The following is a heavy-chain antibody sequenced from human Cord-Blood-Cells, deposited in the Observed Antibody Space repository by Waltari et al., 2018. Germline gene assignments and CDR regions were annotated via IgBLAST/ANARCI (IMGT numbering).Heavy chain of an antibody. J-gene: IGHJ4*02. D-gene: IGHD3-9*01. CDR2: ISSSGSTI. Sequence: EVQLVESGGGLVQPGGSLRLSCAASGFPFSSYEMNWVCQAPGKGLEWVSYISSSGSTIYYADSVKGRFTISRDNAKNSLYLQMNSLRAEDTAVYYCARGQRLRPFYDILTGYYHFDYWGQGTLVTVS. CDR3: ARGQRLRPFYDILTGYYHFDY. V-gene: IGHV3-48*03. CDR1: GFPFSSYE.